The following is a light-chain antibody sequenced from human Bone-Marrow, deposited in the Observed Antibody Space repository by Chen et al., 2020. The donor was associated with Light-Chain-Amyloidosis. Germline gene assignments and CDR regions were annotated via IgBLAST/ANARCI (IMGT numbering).Light chain of an antibody. J-gene: IGLJ1*01. CDR1: NSNIGGNP. CDR2: SDA. V-gene: IGLV1-44*01. CDR3: AAWDDSLNSYV. Sequence: QSVLTQPPSSSGTPGQRVSLSFSGSNSNIGGNPVNWYQQFPGTAPKLLLYSDAQRPSGVPDRFSGSKSGTSASLAISGLQSDDEADYYCAAWDDSLNSYVFGAGTQVTVL.